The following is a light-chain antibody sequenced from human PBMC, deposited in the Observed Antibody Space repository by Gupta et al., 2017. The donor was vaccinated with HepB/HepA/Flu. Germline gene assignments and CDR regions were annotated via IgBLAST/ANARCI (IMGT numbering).Light chain of an antibody. CDR1: QSVGSSY. CDR2: GAS. CDR3: QQYGSSRGT. J-gene: IGKJ1*01. Sequence: EIVLTQSAGTLSLSPGERATLSCRARQSVGSSYLAWYQHKPGQAPRLLIYGASSRAAGIPDRFSGSGSGTDFTLTISRLEPEDFAVYYCQQYGSSRGTFGQGTKVEIK. V-gene: IGKV3-20*01.